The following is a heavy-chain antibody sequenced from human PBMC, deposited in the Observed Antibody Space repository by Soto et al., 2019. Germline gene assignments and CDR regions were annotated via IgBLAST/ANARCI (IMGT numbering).Heavy chain of an antibody. Sequence: ASETLSLTCTVSGGSISSYYWSWIRQPAGKGLEWIGRIYTSGSTNYNPSLKSRVTMSVDTSKNQFSLKLSSVTAADTAVYYCARDQRFLEWLSEPGYYYGMDVWGQGTTVTVSS. J-gene: IGHJ6*02. V-gene: IGHV4-4*07. CDR1: GGSISSYY. CDR3: ARDQRFLEWLSEPGYYYGMDV. D-gene: IGHD3-3*01. CDR2: IYTSGST.